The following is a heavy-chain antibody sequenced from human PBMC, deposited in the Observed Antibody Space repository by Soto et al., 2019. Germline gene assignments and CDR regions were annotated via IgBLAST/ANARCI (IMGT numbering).Heavy chain of an antibody. CDR2: IYYSGST. D-gene: IGHD4-4*01. Sequence: QVQLQESGPGLVKPSETLSLTCTVSGGSVSSGSYYWSWIRQPPGKGLEWIGYIYYSGSTNYNPSLKSRVTMSVDTSKNQFSLKLSSVTAADTAVYYCATSQTTVTTDYFDYWGQGTLVTVSS. CDR3: ATSQTTVTTDYFDY. J-gene: IGHJ4*02. CDR1: GGSVSSGSYY. V-gene: IGHV4-61*01.